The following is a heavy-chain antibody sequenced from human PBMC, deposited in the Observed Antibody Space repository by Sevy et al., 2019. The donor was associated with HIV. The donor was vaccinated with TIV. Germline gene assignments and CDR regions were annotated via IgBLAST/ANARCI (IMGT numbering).Heavy chain of an antibody. CDR2: IFGSGGTT. V-gene: IGHV3-23*01. CDR1: GFTFSNYA. J-gene: IGHJ3*02. CDR3: AGGRFDSSGSFDAFDM. Sequence: GGSLRLSCAASGFTFSNYAMHWVRQAPGKGLDWVSTIFGSGGTTYYADSVKGRFTISRDNSKNTLYLQMNSLRTEDTALYYCAGGRFDSSGSFDAFDMWGQGTMVTVSS. D-gene: IGHD3-22*01.